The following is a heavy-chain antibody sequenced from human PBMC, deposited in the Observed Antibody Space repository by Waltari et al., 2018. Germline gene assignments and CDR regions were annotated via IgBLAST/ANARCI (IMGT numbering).Heavy chain of an antibody. Sequence: EVQLVESGGGPVQPGGSLTLSCAVTGFNIACCSMDWVRQVPGKGLEWISFISSRSDTIYYADSVRGRFAISRSNAKNSVYLHMTSLADEDTAIYYCVRGFLSNSFDYWGRGTLVTVSS. CDR1: GFNIACCS. CDR2: ISSRSDTI. D-gene: IGHD4-4*01. J-gene: IGHJ4*02. V-gene: IGHV3-48*02. CDR3: VRGFLSNSFDY.